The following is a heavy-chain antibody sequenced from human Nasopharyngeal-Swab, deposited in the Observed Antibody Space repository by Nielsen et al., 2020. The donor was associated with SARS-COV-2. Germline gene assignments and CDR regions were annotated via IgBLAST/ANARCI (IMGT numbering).Heavy chain of an antibody. CDR1: GYSFSSYW. V-gene: IGHV5-51*01. Sequence: GESLKISCTGSGYSFSSYWIGWVRQMPGKGLEWMGIMYPRDSDTRYSSSFQGQVTISADKSISTAYLQWSSLKASDTAMYYCATAYNGNYYWDYWGQGTLVTVSS. CDR2: MYPRDSDT. CDR3: ATAYNGNYYWDY. D-gene: IGHD1-7*01. J-gene: IGHJ4*02.